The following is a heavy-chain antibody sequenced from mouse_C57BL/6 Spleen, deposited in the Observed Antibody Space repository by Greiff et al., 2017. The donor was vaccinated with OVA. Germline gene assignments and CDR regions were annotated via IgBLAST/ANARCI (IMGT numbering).Heavy chain of an antibody. CDR3: ARTIIYYYGSSYWYFDV. CDR1: GFTFSSYG. V-gene: IGHV5-6*02. CDR2: ISSGGSYT. D-gene: IGHD1-1*01. J-gene: IGHJ1*03. Sequence: EVKLVESGGDLVKPGGSLKLSCAASGFTFSSYGMSWVRQTPDKRLEWVATISSGGSYTYYPDSVKGRFTISRDNAKNTLYLQMSSLKSEDTAMYYCARTIIYYYGSSYWYFDVWGTGTTVTVSS.